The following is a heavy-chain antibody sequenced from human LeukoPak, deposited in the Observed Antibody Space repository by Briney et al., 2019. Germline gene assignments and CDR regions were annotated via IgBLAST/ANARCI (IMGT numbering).Heavy chain of an antibody. CDR3: ARSPGAYCSSTNCYEQGYAEYFQH. CDR2: IYHSGST. D-gene: IGHD2-2*01. Sequence: SETLSLTCTVSGGSISSGGYYWSWIRQPPGKGLEWIGYIYHSGSTYHNPSLKSRVTISVDRSKNQFSLKLSSVTAADTAVYYCARSPGAYCSSTNCYEQGYAEYFQHWGQGTLVTVSS. V-gene: IGHV4-30-2*01. J-gene: IGHJ1*01. CDR1: GGSISSGGYY.